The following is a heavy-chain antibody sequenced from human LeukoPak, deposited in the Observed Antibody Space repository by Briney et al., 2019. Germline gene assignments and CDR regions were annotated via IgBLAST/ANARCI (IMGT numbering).Heavy chain of an antibody. V-gene: IGHV1-46*01. CDR2: INPSGGTT. Sequence: ASVKVSCKASGYTFTSFYIHWVRQAPGQGLEWMAIINPSGGTTRYAQKFQGRVTMTRDTSTSTVYMELSSLRSEDTAVYYCARDARHSYDTSGYYFPGDYCGQGTLVTVSS. CDR1: GYTFTSFY. J-gene: IGHJ4*02. CDR3: ARDARHSYDTSGYYFPGDY. D-gene: IGHD3-22*01.